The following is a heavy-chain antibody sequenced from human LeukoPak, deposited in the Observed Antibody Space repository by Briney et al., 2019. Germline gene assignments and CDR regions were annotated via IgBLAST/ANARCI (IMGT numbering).Heavy chain of an antibody. D-gene: IGHD2-15*01. CDR1: GYTFTSYY. CDR3: ARLGYCSGGSCYLTKGPFDP. V-gene: IGHV1-46*01. Sequence: ASVKVSCKASGYTFTSYYMHWVRQAPGQGLEWMGIINPSGGSTSYAQKFQGRVTMTRDTSTSTVYMELSSLRSEDTAVYYCARLGYCSGGSCYLTKGPFDPWGQGTLVTVSS. J-gene: IGHJ5*02. CDR2: INPSGGST.